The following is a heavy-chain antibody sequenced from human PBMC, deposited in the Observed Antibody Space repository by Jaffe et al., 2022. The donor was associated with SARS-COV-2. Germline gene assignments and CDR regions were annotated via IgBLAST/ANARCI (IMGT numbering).Heavy chain of an antibody. CDR3: AHRPGFIAVAGTFRDDWFDP. Sequence: QITLKESGPTLVKPTQTLTLTCTFSGFSLSTSGVGVGWIRQPPGKALEWLALIYWDDDKRYSPSLKSRLTITKDTSKNQVVLTMTNMDPVDTATYYCAHRPGFIAVAGTFRDDWFDPWGQGTLVTVSS. CDR2: IYWDDDK. V-gene: IGHV2-5*02. J-gene: IGHJ5*02. CDR1: GFSLSTSGVG. D-gene: IGHD6-19*01.